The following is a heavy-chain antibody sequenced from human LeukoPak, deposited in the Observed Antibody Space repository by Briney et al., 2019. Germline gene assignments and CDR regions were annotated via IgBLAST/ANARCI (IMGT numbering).Heavy chain of an antibody. J-gene: IGHJ6*03. CDR2: IYYSGST. D-gene: IGHD5-18*01. CDR3: ARTTEGGYTYDYFYYYMDV. V-gene: IGHV4-59*01. CDR1: GGSISSYY. Sequence: SETLSLTCTVSGGSISSYYWSWIRQPPGKGLEWIGYIYYSGSTNYNPSLKSRVTISVDSSKNQFSLKLSSVTAADTAVYYCARTTEGGYTYDYFYYYMDVWGKGTTVTISS.